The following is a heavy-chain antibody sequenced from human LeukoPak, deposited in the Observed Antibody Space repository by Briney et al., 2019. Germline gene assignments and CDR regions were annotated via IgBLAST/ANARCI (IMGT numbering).Heavy chain of an antibody. CDR2: ISPTGSTT. J-gene: IGHJ4*02. CDR3: ARGPNSNWSGLDF. CDR1: GFFFSRHW. Sequence: GSLVLSCAASGFFFSRHWMHWARQLPGGGLGWVLRISPTGSTTSYEDSEKGRIIVSRTNTKNILFVQENNITAEDTAVYYCARGPNSNWSGLDFWGQGTLLTVSS. D-gene: IGHD6-6*01. V-gene: IGHV3-74*01.